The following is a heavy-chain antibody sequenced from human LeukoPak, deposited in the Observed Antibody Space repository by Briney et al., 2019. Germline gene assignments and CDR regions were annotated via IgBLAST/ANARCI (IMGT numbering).Heavy chain of an antibody. V-gene: IGHV4-61*01. Sequence: SETLSLTCTVSGGSISSASYYWSWIRQPPGKGLEWIGYIYYSGSTNYNPSLKSRVTISLDTSKNQFSLKLSSVTAADTAVYYCARGTTVVTPDAFDIWGQGTMVTVSS. J-gene: IGHJ3*02. CDR2: IYYSGST. CDR3: ARGTTVVTPDAFDI. D-gene: IGHD4-23*01. CDR1: GGSISSASYY.